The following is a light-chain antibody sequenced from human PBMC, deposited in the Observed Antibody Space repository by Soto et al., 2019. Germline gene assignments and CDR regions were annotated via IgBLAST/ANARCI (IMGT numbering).Light chain of an antibody. CDR3: SSYTSSSALI. CDR2: EGN. V-gene: IGLV2-14*02. Sequence: QSALTQPASVSGSPGQSITISCTGSTSDIGGYNLVSWYQQHPGKAPKLIIYEGNNRPSGVSNRFSGSRSGNTASLTISGLQAEDEADYYCSSYTSSSALIFGGGTKVTVL. J-gene: IGLJ2*01. CDR1: TSDIGGYNL.